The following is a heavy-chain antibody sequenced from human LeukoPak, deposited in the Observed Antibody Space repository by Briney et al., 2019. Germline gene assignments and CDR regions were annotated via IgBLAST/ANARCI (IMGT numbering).Heavy chain of an antibody. V-gene: IGHV3-23*01. CDR3: ATLAAAGTYRSDY. Sequence: GGSLRLSCAASGFPFSSYAMSWVRQAPGKGLEWVSAISGSGGSTYYAASAKGRFTISRDNSKNTLYLQMNSLRAEDTAVYYCATLAAAGTYRSDYGGQGTLVTVSS. CDR2: ISGSGGST. CDR1: GFPFSSYA. J-gene: IGHJ4*02. D-gene: IGHD6-13*01.